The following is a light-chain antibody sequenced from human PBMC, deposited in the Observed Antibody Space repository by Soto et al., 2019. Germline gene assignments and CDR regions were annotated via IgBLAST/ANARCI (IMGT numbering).Light chain of an antibody. J-gene: IGLJ1*01. CDR1: SSDVGGYNY. CDR2: VVS. Sequence: QSVLTQPASVSGSPGQSIAISCTGTSSDVGGYNYVSWHQQHPGKAPKVLISVVSNRPSGVSNRFSGPKSGNTASLTISGLQAEDEADYYCSSYRSGGTLVFGRGTKVTVL. V-gene: IGLV2-14*01. CDR3: SSYRSGGTLV.